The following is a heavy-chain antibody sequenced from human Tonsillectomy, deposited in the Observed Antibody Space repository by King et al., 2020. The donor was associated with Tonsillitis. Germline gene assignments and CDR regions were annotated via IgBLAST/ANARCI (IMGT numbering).Heavy chain of an antibody. J-gene: IGHJ5*02. CDR1: GDSISGYY. CDR2: IYSSGST. Sequence: QLQESGPGLVKPSETLSLTCTVSGDSISGYYWSWIRQPAGKGLEWVGRIYSSGSTYYNPSLMSRVSMSVDTSKNQFSLKLSSVTAADTAVYYCAREGLRSIATAGGWFDPWGQGTLVTVSS. V-gene: IGHV4-4*07. D-gene: IGHD6-13*01. CDR3: AREGLRSIATAGGWFDP.